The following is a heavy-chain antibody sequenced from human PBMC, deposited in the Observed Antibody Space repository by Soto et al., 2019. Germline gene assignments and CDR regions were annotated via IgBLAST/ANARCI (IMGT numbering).Heavy chain of an antibody. V-gene: IGHV4-34*01. J-gene: IGHJ4*02. D-gene: IGHD3-10*01. Sequence: SGTLSLTCGVYGGSFSGYYWSWIRQPPGKGLEWIGEVSHSGRVNANPSLKSRLTISVDTSKKQFSLKLISVTAADTAVYYCARESDSGSYYFDYWGRGTLVTVSS. CDR2: VSHSGRV. CDR3: ARESDSGSYYFDY. CDR1: GGSFSGYY.